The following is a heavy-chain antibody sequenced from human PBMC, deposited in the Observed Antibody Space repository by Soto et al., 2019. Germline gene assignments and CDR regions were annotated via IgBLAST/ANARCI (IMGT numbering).Heavy chain of an antibody. CDR1: GGSVSSSSYY. V-gene: IGHV4-39*02. CDR3: ARKLKYCSGPSCKFDY. D-gene: IGHD2-2*01. J-gene: IGHJ4*02. CDR2: IYYNGNT. Sequence: PSETLSLTCTVSGGSVSSSSYYWGWVRQSPGKGLEWIGTIYYNGNTYYNPSLKSRITIAIDTSKNHFSLRLTSVTAADTAVYYCARKLKYCSGPSCKFDYWGPGTLVTVSS.